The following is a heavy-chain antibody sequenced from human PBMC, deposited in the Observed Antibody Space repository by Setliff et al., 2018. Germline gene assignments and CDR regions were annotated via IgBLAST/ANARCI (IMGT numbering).Heavy chain of an antibody. J-gene: IGHJ4*02. Sequence: SVKVSCKASGGTFSSYAISWVRQAPGQGLEWIGGIIPILDIENNAQKFQGRVTITADKSTSTAYMELSSLRSEDTAVYYCARDRRGSSYYNFWSDGRYLDYWGQGTLVTVSS. V-gene: IGHV1-69*10. D-gene: IGHD3-3*01. CDR3: ARDRRGSSYYNFWSDGRYLDY. CDR1: GGTFSSYA. CDR2: IIPILDIE.